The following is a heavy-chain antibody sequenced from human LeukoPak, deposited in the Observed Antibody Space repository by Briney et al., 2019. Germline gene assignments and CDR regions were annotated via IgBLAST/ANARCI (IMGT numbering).Heavy chain of an antibody. Sequence: SETLSLTCTVSGGSISSYYWSWIRQPPGKRLEWIGYIYTSGSTNYNPSLKSRVTISVDTSKNQFSLKLSSVTAADTAVYYCARHHYRGPWFDPWGQGTLVTVSS. CDR1: GGSISSYY. CDR3: ARHHYRGPWFDP. V-gene: IGHV4-4*09. D-gene: IGHD4-11*01. CDR2: IYTSGST. J-gene: IGHJ5*02.